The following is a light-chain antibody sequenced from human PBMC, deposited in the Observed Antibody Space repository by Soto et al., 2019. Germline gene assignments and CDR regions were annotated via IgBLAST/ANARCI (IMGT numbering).Light chain of an antibody. V-gene: IGKV1-5*01. CDR1: QSLSGL. J-gene: IGKJ1*01. CDR2: DAS. CDR3: QQYSSYWT. Sequence: DIQMTQSPSTLSASVGDRVTITCRASQSLSGLLAWYQQKPGKAPKLLIYDASSLESGVPSRFSGSGSGTEFTLTISSLQPDDFATYSCQQYSSYWTFGQGTKVEIK.